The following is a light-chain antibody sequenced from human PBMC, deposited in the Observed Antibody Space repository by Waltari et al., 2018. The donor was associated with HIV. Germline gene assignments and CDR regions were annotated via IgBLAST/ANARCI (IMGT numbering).Light chain of an antibody. CDR1: SSNVVTNY. V-gene: IGLV1-47*01. Sequence: QSVLTQPPSASGTPGQRVTISCSGSSSNVVTNYVNWYKQLPGTAPELVIYHNIDRPLGVPDRFSGSKSGTSASLAISGLRSEDEADYYCATWDDSLSSWLFGGGTRLSVL. CDR2: HNI. CDR3: ATWDDSLSSWL. J-gene: IGLJ3*02.